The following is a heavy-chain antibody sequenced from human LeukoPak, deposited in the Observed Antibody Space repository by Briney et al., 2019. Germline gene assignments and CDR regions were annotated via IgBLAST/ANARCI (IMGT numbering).Heavy chain of an antibody. CDR2: INGGGDNT. Sequence: GGSLRLSCAASGFTFSSSAISWVRHAPGKGLESLSTINGGGDNTYYADSVKGWFTISTDSSKNTLYLQMNSLRTEDTAVYYCAKAYPTARGVNFDYWGQGTLVTVSS. D-gene: IGHD3-10*01. J-gene: IGHJ4*02. V-gene: IGHV3-23*01. CDR1: GFTFSSSA. CDR3: AKAYPTARGVNFDY.